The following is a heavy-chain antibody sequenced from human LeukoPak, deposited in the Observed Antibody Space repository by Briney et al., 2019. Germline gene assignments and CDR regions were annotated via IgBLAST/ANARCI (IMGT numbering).Heavy chain of an antibody. CDR2: SRDKGNSYTP. CDR1: GFTFSDHY. V-gene: IGHV3-72*01. D-gene: IGHD3-10*01. CDR3: IKLARAHRDFDY. Sequence: GGSLRLSGPASGFTFSDHYIDWVRQAPGKGREGVGRSRDKGNSYTPAYAASVRGRFTISRDDSKNSLYLQMNSLKIEDTDVYYCIKLARAHRDFDYWGQGTLVTVSS. J-gene: IGHJ4*01.